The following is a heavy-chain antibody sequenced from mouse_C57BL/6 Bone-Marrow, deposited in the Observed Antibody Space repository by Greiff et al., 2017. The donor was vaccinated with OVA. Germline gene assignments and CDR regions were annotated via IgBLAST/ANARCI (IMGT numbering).Heavy chain of an antibody. CDR1: GYTFTSYW. V-gene: IGHV1-53*01. CDR3: ARVEDYYGWYFDV. CDR2: INPSNGGT. Sequence: QVHVKQPGTELVKPGASVKLSCKASGYTFTSYWMHWVKQRPGQGLEWIGNINPSNGGTNYNEQSTRKATLTGDKSSSTAYMQLSSLTSEDSAVYYCARVEDYYGWYFDVWGTGTTVTVSS. D-gene: IGHD1-1*01. J-gene: IGHJ1*03.